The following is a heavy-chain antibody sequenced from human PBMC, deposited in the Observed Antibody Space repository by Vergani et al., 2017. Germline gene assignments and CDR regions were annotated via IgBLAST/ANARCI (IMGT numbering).Heavy chain of an antibody. V-gene: IGHV3-21*01. Sequence: EVQLVESGGGLVKPGGSLRLSCAASGFTFSSYSMNWVRQAPGKGLEWVSSISSSGSTIYYADSVKGRFTISRDNAKNSLYLQMNSLRAEDTAVYYCARDADGSGSYPSFDYWGQGTLVTVSS. CDR1: GFTFSSYS. D-gene: IGHD3-10*01. J-gene: IGHJ4*02. CDR2: ISSSGSTI. CDR3: ARDADGSGSYPSFDY.